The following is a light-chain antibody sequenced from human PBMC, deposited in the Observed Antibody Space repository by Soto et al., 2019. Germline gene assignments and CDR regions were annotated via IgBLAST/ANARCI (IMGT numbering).Light chain of an antibody. CDR1: QSIGDS. CDR3: QQYNGYSRT. CDR2: DVS. V-gene: IGKV1-5*01. Sequence: DIQITQSPSTLSASVGDRVTLTCRASQSIGDSLAWYKQKPGKAPYLLISDVSSLERGVPSRFSGSGSGTEFTLTISSMKPDDFETFYCQQYNGYSRTFGQGTKVDIK. J-gene: IGKJ1*01.